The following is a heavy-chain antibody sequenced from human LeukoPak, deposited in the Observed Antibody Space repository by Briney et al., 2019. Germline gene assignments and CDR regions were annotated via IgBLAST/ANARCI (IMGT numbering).Heavy chain of an antibody. J-gene: IGHJ4*02. V-gene: IGHV3-64D*06. CDR3: VKDQSGSGSW. CDR2: ITFDGGST. Sequence: GGSLRLSCSASGFTFSSYAIHWVRQAPGKGLEYVSTITFDGGSTYYADSVKGRFTISRDNSKNTVYLQVNSLRPEDTAVYYCVKDQSGSGSWWGQGTLVTVSP. CDR1: GFTFSSYA. D-gene: IGHD3-10*01.